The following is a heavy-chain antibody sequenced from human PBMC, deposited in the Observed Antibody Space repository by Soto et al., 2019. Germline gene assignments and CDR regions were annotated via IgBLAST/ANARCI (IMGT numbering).Heavy chain of an antibody. Sequence: QVQLVQSGAEVKKPGASVKVSCKASGYTFTSYDINWVRQATGQGLEWMGWMNPNSGNTGYAQKFQGRVTQTRNTSISTAYMELSSLRSEDTAVYYCARGDYDILTGYYSAYYMDVWGKGTTVTVSS. V-gene: IGHV1-8*01. CDR3: ARGDYDILTGYYSAYYMDV. J-gene: IGHJ6*03. CDR1: GYTFTSYD. D-gene: IGHD3-9*01. CDR2: MNPNSGNT.